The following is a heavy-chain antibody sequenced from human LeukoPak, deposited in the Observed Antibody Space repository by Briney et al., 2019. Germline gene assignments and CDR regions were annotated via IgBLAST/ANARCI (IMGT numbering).Heavy chain of an antibody. J-gene: IGHJ4*02. D-gene: IGHD3-22*01. CDR1: GFTFSSYG. CDR2: ISYDGSNK. V-gene: IGHV3-30*18. Sequence: EGSLRLSCAASGFTFSSYGMHWVRQAPGKGLEWVAVISYDGSNKHYADSVEGRFTISRDNSKNTLYLQMNSLRAEDTAVYYCAKGRASYYYDSSGYYPQDYFDYWGQGTLVTVFS. CDR3: AKGRASYYYDSSGYYPQDYFDY.